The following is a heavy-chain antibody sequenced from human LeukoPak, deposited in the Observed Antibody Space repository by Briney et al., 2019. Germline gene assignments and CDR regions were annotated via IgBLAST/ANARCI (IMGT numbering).Heavy chain of an antibody. CDR3: ARGIEYYYDSSGYSYYFDY. CDR1: GYTFTGYY. Sequence: ASVKVSCKASGYTFTGYYMHWVRQAPGQGLEWMGWINPNSGGTNYAQKFQGRVTMTRDTSISTAYMELRSLRSDDTAVYYCARGIEYYYDSSGYSYYFDYWGQGTLVTVSS. CDR2: INPNSGGT. D-gene: IGHD3-22*01. V-gene: IGHV1-2*02. J-gene: IGHJ4*02.